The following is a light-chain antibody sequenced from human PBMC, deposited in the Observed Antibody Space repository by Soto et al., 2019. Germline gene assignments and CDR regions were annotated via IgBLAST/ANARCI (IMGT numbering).Light chain of an antibody. Sequence: QSVLTQPPSAYGTPGQRVTISCSGSSPNIGTNTVNWYQQFPGTAPKLLIYSNNQRPSGVPDRFSGSKSGTSASLAISGLQSEDEADYHCATWDDSLNGLVFGGGTKVTVL. CDR1: SPNIGTNT. CDR3: ATWDDSLNGLV. J-gene: IGLJ2*01. CDR2: SNN. V-gene: IGLV1-44*01.